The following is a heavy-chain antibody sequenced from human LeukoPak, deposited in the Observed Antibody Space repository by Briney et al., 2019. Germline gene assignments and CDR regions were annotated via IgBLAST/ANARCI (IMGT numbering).Heavy chain of an antibody. CDR3: ASEGATNFDY. Sequence: ASVTVSFMSSGYTFTSYDINWVRQATGQGLEWMGWMNPNSGNTGYAQKFQGRVTMTRNTSISTAYMELCSLRSEDTAVYYCASEGATNFDYWGQGTLVTVSS. V-gene: IGHV1-8*01. J-gene: IGHJ4*02. CDR2: MNPNSGNT. CDR1: GYTFTSYD. D-gene: IGHD3-16*01.